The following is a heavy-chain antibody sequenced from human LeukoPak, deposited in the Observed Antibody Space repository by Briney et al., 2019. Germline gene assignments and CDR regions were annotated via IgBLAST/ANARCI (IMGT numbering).Heavy chain of an antibody. D-gene: IGHD6-6*01. CDR3: ARDPYSSTWSYGMDV. CDR1: GFTFSSYW. Sequence: PGGSLRLSCAASGFTFSSYWMSWVRQAPGEGLEWVGNIKQDGSEEVYVDSVKGRFTISRDNAKNSLFLQMNTLRAEDTAVCYCARDPYSSTWSYGMDVWGQGTTVTVSS. V-gene: IGHV3-7*05. J-gene: IGHJ6*02. CDR2: IKQDGSEE.